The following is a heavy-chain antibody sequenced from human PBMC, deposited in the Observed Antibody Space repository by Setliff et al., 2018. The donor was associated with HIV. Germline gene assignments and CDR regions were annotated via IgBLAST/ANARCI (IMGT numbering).Heavy chain of an antibody. Sequence: ASVKVSSKAPRTTFNSHTINWVRQAPGQGLDWMGRIIPILGVANYAQRFQGKVTITADKSTSTAYMELTSLRFDDTAMYYCVRGVQSPPHYSYYYMDVWGEGTMVTVSS. V-gene: IGHV1-69*02. CDR3: VRGVQSPPHYSYYYMDV. D-gene: IGHD3-3*01. CDR1: RTTFNSHT. CDR2: IIPILGVA. J-gene: IGHJ6*03.